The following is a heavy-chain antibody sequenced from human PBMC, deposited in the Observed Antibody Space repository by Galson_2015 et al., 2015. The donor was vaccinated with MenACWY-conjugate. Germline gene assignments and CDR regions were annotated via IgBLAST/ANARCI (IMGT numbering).Heavy chain of an antibody. J-gene: IGHJ4*02. Sequence: SLRLSCAASGFTFSNYWMTWVRQAPGKGLEWLTKIKEDGTDKYYVDSVRGRFTISRDNAKNSLYLQMNSLRDDDTAVYYGAREDFYRCDYWGQGTLVTVSS. CDR2: IKEDGTDK. V-gene: IGHV3-7*03. CDR1: GFTFSNYW. CDR3: AREDFYRCDY. D-gene: IGHD2/OR15-2a*01.